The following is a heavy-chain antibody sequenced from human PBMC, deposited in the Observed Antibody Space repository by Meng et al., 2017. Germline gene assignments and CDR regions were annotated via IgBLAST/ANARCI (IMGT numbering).Heavy chain of an antibody. V-gene: IGHV4-61*01. Sequence: LQASGPGLVSPSETLSLTCTVSGDPVTVGSHYWSGLRQPPGKGLEWIGYIDYGGSTSYNPSLRSRVTISVDTSNNQFSLKLSSVTAADTAVFYCARTRGDYYFDYWGQGTLVTVSS. CDR3: ARTRGDYYFDY. CDR1: GDPVTVGSHY. CDR2: IDYGGST. D-gene: IGHD3-16*01. J-gene: IGHJ4*02.